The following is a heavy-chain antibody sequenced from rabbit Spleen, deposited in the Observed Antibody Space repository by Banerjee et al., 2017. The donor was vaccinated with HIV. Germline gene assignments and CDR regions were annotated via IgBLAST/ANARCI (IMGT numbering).Heavy chain of an antibody. CDR2: IYTDNSKT. CDR3: ARDAGSGPYIDGYFTL. Sequence: QSLEESGGDLVKPGASLTLTCTASRFSFSSNYYFCWVRQAPGKGLEWIACIYTDNSKTYYANWAKGRFTVSKTSSPSVTLQMTSLTVADTATYFCARDAGSGPYIDGYFTLWGQGTLVTVS. CDR1: RFSFSSNYY. V-gene: IGHV1S40*01. J-gene: IGHJ4*01. D-gene: IGHD8-1*01.